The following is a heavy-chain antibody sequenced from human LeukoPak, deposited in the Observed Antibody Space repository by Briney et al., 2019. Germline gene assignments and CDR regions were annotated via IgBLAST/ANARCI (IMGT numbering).Heavy chain of an antibody. D-gene: IGHD2-15*01. CDR1: GFTFSSYG. CDR2: IWYDGSNK. V-gene: IGHV3-33*06. CDR3: AKDTCSGGSCYYYYGMDV. Sequence: GRSLRLSCAASGFTFSSYGMHWVRQAPGKGLEWVAVIWYDGSNKFYADSVKGRFTISRDNSKNTLYLQMISLRAEDTAVYYCAKDTCSGGSCYYYYGMDVWGQGTTVTVSS. J-gene: IGHJ6*02.